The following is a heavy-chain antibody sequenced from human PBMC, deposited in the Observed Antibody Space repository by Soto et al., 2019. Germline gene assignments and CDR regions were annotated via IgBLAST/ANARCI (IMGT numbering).Heavy chain of an antibody. D-gene: IGHD3-9*01. CDR1: GDSINSDNYY. Sequence: QLQLQESGPGLVKPSETLSLTCSVSGDSINSDNYYWGWIRQPPGKGLEWIGSIYYRGNTYYNPSLKPRVTISLDKSKSQFSLKLNSVTAADSAVYSCARLEGLATISYYFDYWGQGTLVTVSS. J-gene: IGHJ4*02. V-gene: IGHV4-39*01. CDR3: ARLEGLATISYYFDY. CDR2: IYYRGNT.